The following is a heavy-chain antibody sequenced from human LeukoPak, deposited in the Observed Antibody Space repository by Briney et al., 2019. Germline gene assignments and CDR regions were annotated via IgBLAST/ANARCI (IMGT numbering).Heavy chain of an antibody. D-gene: IGHD6-13*01. CDR1: GFRFTNYW. CDR2: IKQDGSEK. V-gene: IGHV3-7*01. CDR3: ARIGYSSSSFDY. Sequence: GGSLRLSCAASGFRFTNYWMSWVRQAPGKGLGWVANIKQDGSEKDYVDSMKGRFSISRDNAKNSVYLQVNSLRAEDTAVYYCARIGYSSSSFDYWDQGTLVTVSS. J-gene: IGHJ4*02.